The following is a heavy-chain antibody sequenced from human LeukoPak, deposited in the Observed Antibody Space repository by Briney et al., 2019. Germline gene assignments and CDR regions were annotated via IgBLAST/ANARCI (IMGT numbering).Heavy chain of an antibody. V-gene: IGHV4-39*07. Sequence: PSETLSLTCSVSGGSISSSSYYWGWIRQPPGKGLEWIGSIFYSGSTHYNPSLKSRVTISVDTSKSQFSLKLSSVTAADTAVYYCAESSGWYTQHWGQGTLVTVSS. CDR2: IFYSGST. CDR1: GGSISSSSYY. J-gene: IGHJ1*01. D-gene: IGHD6-19*01. CDR3: AESSGWYTQH.